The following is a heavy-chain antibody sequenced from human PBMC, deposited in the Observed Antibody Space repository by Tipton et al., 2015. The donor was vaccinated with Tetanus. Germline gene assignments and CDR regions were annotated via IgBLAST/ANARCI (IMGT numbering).Heavy chain of an antibody. CDR1: GGSLNNYY. CDR3: ARHQREGFLEWLLSSFDY. V-gene: IGHV4-34*01. CDR2: IDHSGNT. Sequence: TLSLTCAVDGGSLNNYYWAWFRQPPGKGLEWIGEIDHSGNTRYNPSLKSRVTISVDTSKNQFSLKLSSVTAADTAVYYCARHQREGFLEWLLSSFDYWGQGTLVTVSS. D-gene: IGHD3-3*01. J-gene: IGHJ4*02.